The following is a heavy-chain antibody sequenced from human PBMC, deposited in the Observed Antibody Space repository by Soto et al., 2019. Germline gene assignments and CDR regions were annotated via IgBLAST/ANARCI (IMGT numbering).Heavy chain of an antibody. CDR1: GFTFTSSA. D-gene: IGHD3-10*01. CDR3: ASWFGEPPGVNWFDP. V-gene: IGHV1-58*02. CDR2: IVVGSGNT. J-gene: IGHJ5*02. Sequence: GASVKVSCKASGFTFTSSAMQWVRQARGQRLEWIGWIVVGSGNTNYAQKFQERVTITRDMSTSTAYMELSSLRSEDTAVYYCASWFGEPPGVNWFDPWGQGTLVTVSS.